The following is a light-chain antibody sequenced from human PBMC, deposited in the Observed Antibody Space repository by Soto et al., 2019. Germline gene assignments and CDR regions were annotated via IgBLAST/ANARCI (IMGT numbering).Light chain of an antibody. CDR1: QSISSY. J-gene: IGKJ4*01. CDR3: QQSYSTPLT. Sequence: DIQMTQSPSSLSASVGDRVTITCRASQSISSYLNWYQQKPGKAPRLLIYAASSLQSGVPSRFSGSRSGTDFTLTISSLQREDFATYYCQQSYSTPLTFGGGTKVDIK. V-gene: IGKV1-39*01. CDR2: AAS.